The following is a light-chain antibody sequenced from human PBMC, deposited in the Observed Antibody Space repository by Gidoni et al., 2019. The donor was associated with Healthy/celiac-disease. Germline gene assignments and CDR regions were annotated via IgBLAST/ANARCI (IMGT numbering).Light chain of an antibody. CDR3: QQYGSSHLT. V-gene: IGKV3-20*01. CDR1: QSVSSSY. J-gene: IGKJ4*01. Sequence: ALTPSPGTLSLSPGERATLSCRASQSVSSSYLAWYQQQPGQAPRLLIYGASSRADSIPDRCSGSGSGADFTLTISRLEPEDVVVYYCQQYGSSHLTFXGXTKVEIK. CDR2: GAS.